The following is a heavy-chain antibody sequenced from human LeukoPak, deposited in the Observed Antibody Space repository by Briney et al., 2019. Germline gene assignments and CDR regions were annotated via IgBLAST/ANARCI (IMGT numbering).Heavy chain of an antibody. CDR2: INADGRDT. J-gene: IGHJ1*01. V-gene: IGHV3-7*01. CDR3: ARGVNSAIYW. Sequence: GGSLTLSCAASDFTFSGYWMNWVRQAPGKGLEWVANINADGRDTYYMNSVRGRFTISRDNADNSLYLQMMSLRGDDTAVYCCARGVNSAIYWWGEGALVTVSS. CDR1: DFTFSGYW. D-gene: IGHD2-8*02.